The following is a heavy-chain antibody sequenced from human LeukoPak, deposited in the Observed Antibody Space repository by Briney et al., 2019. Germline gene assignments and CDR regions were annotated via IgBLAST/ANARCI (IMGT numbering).Heavy chain of an antibody. Sequence: PGGSLRLSCAASGFTFSNYAMSWVRQAPGKGLEWVSGISWNSGSIGYADSVKGRFTISRDNAKNSLYLQMNSLRAEDTALYYCAKAGNIAALLDYWGQGTLVTVSS. J-gene: IGHJ4*02. D-gene: IGHD6-6*01. CDR1: GFTFSNYA. V-gene: IGHV3-9*01. CDR2: ISWNSGSI. CDR3: AKAGNIAALLDY.